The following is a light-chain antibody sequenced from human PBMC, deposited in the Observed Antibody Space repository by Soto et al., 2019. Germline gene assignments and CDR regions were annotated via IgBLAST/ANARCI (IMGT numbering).Light chain of an antibody. V-gene: IGLV2-8*01. J-gene: IGLJ3*02. CDR2: EVT. CDR3: SSYAASNNFYFV. CDR1: SSDVGGYNY. Sequence: QSVLTQPPSASGSPGQSVTISCTGTSSDVGGYNYVSWYQQYPGRAPKLMIYEVTKRSSGVPDRFSGSKSGNTASLTVSGLQAEDEADYYCSSYAASNNFYFVFGGGT.